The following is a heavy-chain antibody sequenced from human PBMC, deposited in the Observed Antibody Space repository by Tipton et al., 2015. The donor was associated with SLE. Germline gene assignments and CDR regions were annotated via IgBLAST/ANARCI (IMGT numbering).Heavy chain of an antibody. Sequence: LSLTCTVSGGSISSHYWSWIRQPPGQGLEWIGYIYYSGSTNYNPSLKSRVTISVDTSKNQFSLKLSPVTAADTAADYCARERGSSSWYGGYYFDYWGQGTLVTVSS. CDR3: ARERGSSSWYGGYYFDY. J-gene: IGHJ4*02. CDR2: IYYSGST. V-gene: IGHV4-59*11. D-gene: IGHD6-13*01. CDR1: GGSISSHY.